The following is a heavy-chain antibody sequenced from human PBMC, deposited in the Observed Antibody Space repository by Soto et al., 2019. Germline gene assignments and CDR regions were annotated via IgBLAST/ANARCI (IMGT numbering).Heavy chain of an antibody. Sequence: EVQLVQSGAEVKKPGESLKISCKGAGYKFDNAWIGWVRQMPGKGLEWMGIIKPGASDIRYSPSFRGQVIISADAAVSTAYLQLNSLKASDTAIYYCERQINYICDFWGQGTLVTVSS. CDR2: IKPGASDI. D-gene: IGHD1-7*01. J-gene: IGHJ4*02. V-gene: IGHV5-51*01. CDR3: ERQINYICDF. CDR1: GYKFDNAW.